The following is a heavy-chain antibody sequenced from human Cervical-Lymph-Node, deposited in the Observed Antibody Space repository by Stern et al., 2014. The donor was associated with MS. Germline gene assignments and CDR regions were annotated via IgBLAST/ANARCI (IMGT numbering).Heavy chain of an antibody. V-gene: IGHV3-9*01. CDR2: ISWNSNNI. D-gene: IGHD5-12*01. CDR1: GFNFDEYR. J-gene: IGHJ4*02. CDR3: VRDMGGSADY. Sequence: VQLVESGGRLVQPGRSLRLSCAASGFNFDEYRMYWVRQAPGKGLEWVSGISWNSNNIGYADSVQGRLTISRDNAKNSLYLQMDSLRAEDTALYYCVRDMGGSADYWGQGTLVTVSS.